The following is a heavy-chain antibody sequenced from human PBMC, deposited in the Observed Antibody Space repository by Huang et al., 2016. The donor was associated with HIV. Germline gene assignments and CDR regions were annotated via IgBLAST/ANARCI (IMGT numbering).Heavy chain of an antibody. V-gene: IGHV3-7*03. CDR2: SRQDESEK. CDR3: ATKTGAMDI. CDR1: TFTFGAYW. Sequence: VESGGRLVQPGGSIRLSCVGSTFTFGAYWMSWVRQTAGKGLEWVANSRQDESEKYYVDSVKGRFNISRDNAKKVLFLEMNNVTVEDTATYYCATKTGAMDIWGQGTTVTVS. D-gene: IGHD1-7*01. J-gene: IGHJ6*02.